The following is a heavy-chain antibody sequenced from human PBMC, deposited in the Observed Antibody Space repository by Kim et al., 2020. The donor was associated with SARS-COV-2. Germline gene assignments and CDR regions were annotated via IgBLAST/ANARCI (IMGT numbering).Heavy chain of an antibody. CDR3: ARGKGIAAGGDF. CDR2: K. J-gene: IGHJ4*02. Sequence: KYYAESVKGRFPISRDNSKNTVYLQMNSLRAEDTAVYYCARGKGIAAGGDFWGQGTLVTVSS. D-gene: IGHD6-13*01. V-gene: IGHV3-30*01.